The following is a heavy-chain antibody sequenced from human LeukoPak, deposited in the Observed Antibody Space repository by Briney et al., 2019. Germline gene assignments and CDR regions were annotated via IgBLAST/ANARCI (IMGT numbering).Heavy chain of an antibody. CDR2: IYYSGST. CDR3: ARQRRQSSSWYQNWFDP. D-gene: IGHD6-13*01. Sequence: PSETLSLTCTVSGGSISSSSYYWGWIRQPPGKGLEWTGSIYYSGSTYYNPSLKSRVTISVDTSKNQFSLKLSSVTAADTAVYYCARQRRQSSSWYQNWFDPWGQGTLVTVSS. CDR1: GGSISSSSYY. J-gene: IGHJ5*02. V-gene: IGHV4-39*01.